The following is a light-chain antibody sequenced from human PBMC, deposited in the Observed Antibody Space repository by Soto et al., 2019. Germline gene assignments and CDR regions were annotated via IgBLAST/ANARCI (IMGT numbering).Light chain of an antibody. CDR3: TSYASGSSHVV. V-gene: IGLV2-14*01. CDR2: DVN. Sequence: QAVVTQPASVSGSPGQSITLSCTGTSSDIGGYDYVSWYQRHPGKAPKLIIYDVNNRPSGVSNRCSGSKSGNTASLTITGLQAEDEADDYCTSYASGSSHVVFGGGTKLTVL. CDR1: SSDIGGYDY. J-gene: IGLJ2*01.